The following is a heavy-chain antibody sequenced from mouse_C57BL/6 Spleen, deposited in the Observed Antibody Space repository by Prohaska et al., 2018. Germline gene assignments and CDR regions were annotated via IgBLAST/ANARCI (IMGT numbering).Heavy chain of an antibody. D-gene: IGHD1-1*01. V-gene: IGHV1-69*02. CDR3: ARNYGSYYYAMDY. CDR2: IDPSDSYT. Sequence: GLLSIGEIDPSDSYTNYNQQFKCKATLTVDKSSSTAYMQLSSLTSEDSAVYYCARNYGSYYYAMDYWGQGTSVTVSS. J-gene: IGHJ4*01.